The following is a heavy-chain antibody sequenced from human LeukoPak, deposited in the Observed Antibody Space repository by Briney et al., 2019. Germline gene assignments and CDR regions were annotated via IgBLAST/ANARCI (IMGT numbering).Heavy chain of an antibody. CDR3: VKVLGGNSGGCYY. Sequence: GGSLRLSCSASGFTFSSYAMHWVRQAPGKGLEHVSAITTNGGSTYYADSVKGRFTISRDNSKNTLYLQMSSLRLEDTAVYYCVKVLGGNSGGCYYWGQGTLVTVSS. CDR1: GFTFSSYA. V-gene: IGHV3-64D*06. D-gene: IGHD4-23*01. J-gene: IGHJ4*02. CDR2: ITTNGGST.